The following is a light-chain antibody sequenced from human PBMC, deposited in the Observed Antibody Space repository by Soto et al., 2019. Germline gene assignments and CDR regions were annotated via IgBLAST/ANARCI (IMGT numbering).Light chain of an antibody. CDR3: QTWVSGPVV. CDR1: SGHSSYA. V-gene: IGLV4-69*01. CDR2: LNSDGSH. J-gene: IGLJ2*01. Sequence: QLVLTQSPSASASLGASVKLTCTLSSGHSSYAIAWHQQQPEKDPRYLMKLNSDGSHSKGDGIPDRFSGSSSGAERYLTIPSLQSEDEADYYCQTWVSGPVVFGGGTKLTVL.